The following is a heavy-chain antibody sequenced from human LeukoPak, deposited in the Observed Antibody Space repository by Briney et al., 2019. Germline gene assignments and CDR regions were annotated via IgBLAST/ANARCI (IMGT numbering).Heavy chain of an antibody. Sequence: SGTLSLTCTVSGGSISSYYWSWIRQPAGKGLEWIGRIYTSGSTNYSPSLKSRVTMSVDTSKNQFSLKLSSVTAADTAVYYCARDPPTLGGSDAFDIWGQGTMVTVSS. J-gene: IGHJ3*02. CDR1: GGSISSYY. CDR2: IYTSGST. V-gene: IGHV4-4*07. CDR3: ARDPPTLGGSDAFDI. D-gene: IGHD3-16*01.